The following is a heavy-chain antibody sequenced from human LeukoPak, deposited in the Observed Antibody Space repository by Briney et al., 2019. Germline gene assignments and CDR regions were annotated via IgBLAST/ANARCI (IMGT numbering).Heavy chain of an antibody. D-gene: IGHD3-9*01. V-gene: IGHV4-38-2*02. Sequence: RPSETLSLTCTVSGYSISSGYYWGWIRQPPGNGLEWIGSIYHSGSTYYNPSLKSRATISADTSKNQFSLKLSSVTAADTALYYCPRPPYDILTGYYYGWFDPWGQGTLVTVSS. CDR3: PRPPYDILTGYYYGWFDP. J-gene: IGHJ5*02. CDR1: GYSISSGYY. CDR2: IYHSGST.